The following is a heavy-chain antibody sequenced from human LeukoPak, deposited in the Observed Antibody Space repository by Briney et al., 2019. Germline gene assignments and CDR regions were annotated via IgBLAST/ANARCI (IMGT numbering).Heavy chain of an antibody. D-gene: IGHD3-10*01. V-gene: IGHV3-48*02. CDR2: ISSSSSTI. Sequence: GGSLRLSCAASGFTFSSYSMNWVRQAPGKGLEWVSYISSSSSTIYYADSVKGRFTISRDNAENSLYLQMNSLRDEDTAVYYCARDSVTYYYGSGSYFYFDYWGQGTLVTVSS. CDR1: GFTFSSYS. J-gene: IGHJ4*02. CDR3: ARDSVTYYYGSGSYFYFDY.